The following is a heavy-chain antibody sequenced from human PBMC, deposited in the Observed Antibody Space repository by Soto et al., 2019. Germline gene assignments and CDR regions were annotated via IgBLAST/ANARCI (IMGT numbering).Heavy chain of an antibody. CDR1: GYTFTGYY. V-gene: IGHV1-2*02. CDR2: TNPSNGGT. J-gene: IGHJ4*02. Sequence: VKVSCKASGYTFTGYYIHWVRQAPGQGLEWMGWTNPSNGGTNYAQKFQGRVTMTRDTSLSIGYMELTTLRSDDTAVFYCAREVGGGRQYYFDSWGLGTLVTVSS. D-gene: IGHD3-16*01. CDR3: AREVGGGRQYYFDS.